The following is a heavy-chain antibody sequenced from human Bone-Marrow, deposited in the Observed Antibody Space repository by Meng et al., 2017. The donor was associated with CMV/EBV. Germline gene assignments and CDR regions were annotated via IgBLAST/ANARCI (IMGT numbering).Heavy chain of an antibody. J-gene: IGHJ4*02. V-gene: IGHV3-23*01. D-gene: IGHD2-2*02. CDR3: AKDIPSRNGEADDY. Sequence: ASGCTFSSYAMSWVRQAPGKGLEWVSAISGSGGSTYYADSVKGRFTISRDNSKNTLYLQMNSLRAEDTAVYYCAKDIPSRNGEADDYWGQGTLVTVSS. CDR2: ISGSGGST. CDR1: GCTFSSYA.